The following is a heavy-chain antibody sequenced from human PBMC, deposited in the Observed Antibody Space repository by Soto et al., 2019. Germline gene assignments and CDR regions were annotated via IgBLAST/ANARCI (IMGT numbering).Heavy chain of an antibody. CDR2: IIPIFGTA. V-gene: IGHV1-69*01. J-gene: IGHJ6*01. CDR1: GGTFSSYA. CDR3: AKSLRYSDWFQAPYYYYYGMDV. Sequence: QVQLVQSGAAVKKPGSLVKVSCKASGGTFSSYAISWVRQAPGQGLEWMGGIIPIFGTANYAQKFQGRVTSTADQSTSTAYMELSSLRSEDTAVYYCAKSLRYSDWFQAPYYYYYGMDVW. D-gene: IGHD3-9*01.